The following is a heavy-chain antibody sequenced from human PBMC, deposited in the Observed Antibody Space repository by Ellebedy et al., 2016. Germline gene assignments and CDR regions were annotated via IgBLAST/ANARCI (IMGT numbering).Heavy chain of an antibody. CDR1: AFTFSTFW. Sequence: GESLKISCATSAFTFSTFWMSWVRQAPGKGLEWVANINQDGSKKYYADSVKGRFIISRDNAKNSLYLQMNSLRAEDTAMYYCARDLGHSGYDLFDSWGQGTLVTVS. CDR3: ARDLGHSGYDLFDS. V-gene: IGHV3-7*03. J-gene: IGHJ4*02. CDR2: INQDGSKK. D-gene: IGHD5-12*01.